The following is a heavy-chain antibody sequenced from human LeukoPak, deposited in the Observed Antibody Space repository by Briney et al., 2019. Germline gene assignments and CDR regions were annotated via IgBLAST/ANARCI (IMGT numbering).Heavy chain of an antibody. J-gene: IGHJ4*02. Sequence: GGSRRLSVPASEFTLGSYWMSGFGQAQGKGLEGVAKIKQEGSEKYYVDSVKGRFTISRDNAKNSLYLQMNSLRAEDTAVYYCAREGPGYSSSWYVYWGQGTLVTVSS. CDR3: AREGPGYSSSWYVY. V-gene: IGHV3-7*01. CDR1: EFTLGSYW. D-gene: IGHD6-13*01. CDR2: IKQEGSEK.